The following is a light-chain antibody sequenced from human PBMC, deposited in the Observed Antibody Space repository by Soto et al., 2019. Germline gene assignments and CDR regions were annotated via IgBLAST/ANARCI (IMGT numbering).Light chain of an antibody. CDR2: DAS. V-gene: IGKV3-11*01. CDR3: QQRRDWPLT. Sequence: EIVLTQSPATLSLSRGERATLSCRASQSVSSYLAWYQQKPGQAPRLLISDASNRATGIPARFSGSGSGTDFTLTVSSLEPEDFAVYYCQQRRDWPLTFGGGTKVEI. J-gene: IGKJ4*01. CDR1: QSVSSY.